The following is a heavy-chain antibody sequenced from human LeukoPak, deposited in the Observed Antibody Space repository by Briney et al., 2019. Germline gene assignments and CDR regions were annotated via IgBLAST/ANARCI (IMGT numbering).Heavy chain of an antibody. CDR3: AKSLAYYYCGMDV. V-gene: IGHV3-23*01. CDR2: ISDSGGST. CDR1: GFIFSSYA. J-gene: IGHJ6*02. Sequence: GGSLRLSCAASGFIFSSYAMNWVRQAPGKGLEWVSGISDSGGSTYYADSVKGRFNISRDNLKNTLYLEMNSLRAEDTAVYYCAKSLAYYYCGMDVWGQGTTVTVSS.